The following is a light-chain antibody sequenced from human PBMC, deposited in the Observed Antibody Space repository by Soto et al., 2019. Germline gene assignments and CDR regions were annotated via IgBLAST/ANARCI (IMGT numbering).Light chain of an antibody. CDR1: QSVFYSPNNKNY. CDR3: QQYYSTPTWT. Sequence: DIVMTQSPDSLAVSLGERATINCKSSQSVFYSPNNKNYLXXYQQKPGQPPKLLIYWASTRESGVPDRFSGSGSGTDFTLTISSLQAEDVAVYYCQQYYSTPTWTFGQGTKVEIK. V-gene: IGKV4-1*01. J-gene: IGKJ1*01. CDR2: WAS.